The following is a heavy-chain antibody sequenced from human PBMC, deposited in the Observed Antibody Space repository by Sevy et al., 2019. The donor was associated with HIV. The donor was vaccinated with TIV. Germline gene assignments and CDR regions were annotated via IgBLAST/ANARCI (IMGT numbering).Heavy chain of an antibody. CDR3: ARWDV. Sequence: AGSLRLSCAASGFTFSSDWMNWVRQAPGKGLEWVANIKEDGSDKYYVDSEKGRFTISRDNAQNSLYLEMNSLRAEDKAVYYCARWDVWGKGTTVTVSS. V-gene: IGHV3-7*01. J-gene: IGHJ6*04. CDR1: GFTFSSDW. CDR2: IKEDGSDK.